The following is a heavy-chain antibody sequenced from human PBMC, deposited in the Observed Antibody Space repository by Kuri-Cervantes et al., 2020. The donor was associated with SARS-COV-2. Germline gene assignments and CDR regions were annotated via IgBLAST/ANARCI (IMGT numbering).Heavy chain of an antibody. D-gene: IGHD2-8*01. V-gene: IGHV4-38-2*02. J-gene: IGHJ5*02. CDR3: ARVRDIVLMVYAIRGWFDP. Sequence: SQTLSLTCTVSGYSISSGSYWGWIRQPPGKGLEWIGSIYYSGSTYYNPSLKSRVTISVDTSKNQFSLKLSSVTAADTAVYYCARVRDIVLMVYAIRGWFDPWGQGTLVTVSS. CDR2: IYYSGST. CDR1: GYSISSGSY.